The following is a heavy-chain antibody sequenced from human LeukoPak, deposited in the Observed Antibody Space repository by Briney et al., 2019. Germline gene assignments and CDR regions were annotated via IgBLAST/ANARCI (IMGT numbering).Heavy chain of an antibody. CDR1: GGSISGYY. CDR3: AASSGVTLGRF. J-gene: IGHJ4*02. Sequence: SETLSLTCTVSGGSISGYYWSWIRQPPGKGLEWIGYIYYSGSTNYNPSLKSRVTISVDTSMNQVSLKVTSLTAADTAVYYCAASSGVTLGRFWGQGALVTVSS. CDR2: IYYSGST. V-gene: IGHV4-59*03. D-gene: IGHD3-16*01.